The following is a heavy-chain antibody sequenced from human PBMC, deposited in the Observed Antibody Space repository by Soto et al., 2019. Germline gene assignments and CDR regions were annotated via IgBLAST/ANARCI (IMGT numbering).Heavy chain of an antibody. D-gene: IGHD3-10*01. J-gene: IGHJ4*02. V-gene: IGHV1-18*01. CDR3: ARGTRVRGIIMNFDY. CDR2: ITAYNGDT. Sequence: QVQLVQSGAEVKKPGASVKVSCKTSGYTFTSFGISWMRQAPGQGLEWMGWITAYNGDTNYAQKLQGRVSMTTDTSTNTAYMELRNLRSDDTAVYYCARGTRVRGIIMNFDYWGQGTLVTVSS. CDR1: GYTFTSFG.